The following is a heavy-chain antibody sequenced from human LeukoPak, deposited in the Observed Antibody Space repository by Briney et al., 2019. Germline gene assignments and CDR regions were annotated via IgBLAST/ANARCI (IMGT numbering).Heavy chain of an antibody. J-gene: IGHJ4*02. Sequence: PSQTLSLTCTVSGGSISSGDYYWSRIRQPPGKGLEWIGYIYYSGSTYYNPSLKSRVTISVDTSKNQFSLKLSSLTAADTAVYYCARDPGSGYYPDYWGQGTLVTVSS. CDR2: IYYSGST. V-gene: IGHV4-30-4*08. CDR3: ARDPGSGYYPDY. CDR1: GGSISSGDYY. D-gene: IGHD3-3*01.